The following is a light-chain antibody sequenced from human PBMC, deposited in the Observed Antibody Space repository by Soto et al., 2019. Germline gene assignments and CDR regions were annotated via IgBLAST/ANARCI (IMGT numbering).Light chain of an antibody. CDR3: QQRSNWTIT. V-gene: IGKV3-11*01. CDR2: DAS. J-gene: IGKJ5*01. Sequence: EIVFTQSPATLYLSPGERATLACRASQSVRSYLAWYQQKPGQAPRLLIYDASNRDTGIPARFSGSGSGTEFTLTISSLEPEDFAVYYCQQRSNWTITFGQGTRLEIK. CDR1: QSVRSY.